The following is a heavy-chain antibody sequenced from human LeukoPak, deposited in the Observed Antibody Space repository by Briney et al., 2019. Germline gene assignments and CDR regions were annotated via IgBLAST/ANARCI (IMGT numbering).Heavy chain of an antibody. CDR2: ISWNSGSI. J-gene: IGHJ3*02. CDR3: AKGWAAYGAFDI. CDR1: GFTFDDYA. Sequence: PGGSLRLSCAASGFTFDDYAMHWVRQAPGKGLEWVSGISWNSGSIGYADSVKGRLTISRDNAKNSLYLQMNSLRAEDTALYYCAKGWAAYGAFDIWGQGTMVTVSS. D-gene: IGHD6-25*01. V-gene: IGHV3-9*01.